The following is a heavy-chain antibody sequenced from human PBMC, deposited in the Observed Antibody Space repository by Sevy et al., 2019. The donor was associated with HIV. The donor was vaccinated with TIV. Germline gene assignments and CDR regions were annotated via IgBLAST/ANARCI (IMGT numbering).Heavy chain of an antibody. Sequence: GGSLRLSCVASGFTFSDHYMEWVRRAPGKGLEWVGRTRNNADGYATEYAASVKGRFTISRDESKNSLYVQMNSLKTEDTAVYYCASHAGIAAAGRVFDYWGQGTLVTVSS. V-gene: IGHV3-72*01. J-gene: IGHJ4*02. D-gene: IGHD6-13*01. CDR1: GFTFSDHY. CDR2: TRNNADGYAT. CDR3: ASHAGIAAAGRVFDY.